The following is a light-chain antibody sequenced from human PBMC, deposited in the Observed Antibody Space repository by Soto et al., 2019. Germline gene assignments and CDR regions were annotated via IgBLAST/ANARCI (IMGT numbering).Light chain of an antibody. CDR1: QSVFFISNNKNY. Sequence: DIVMTQSPDSLAVSLGERATINCKSSQSVFFISNNKNYLAWYQQKPGQPPKLLIYAASTRESGVPDRFSGSGSGTDFTLTISSLQAEDVAVYYSQQYYIPLTFGGGTKVEIK. J-gene: IGKJ4*01. CDR3: QQYYIPLT. V-gene: IGKV4-1*01. CDR2: AAS.